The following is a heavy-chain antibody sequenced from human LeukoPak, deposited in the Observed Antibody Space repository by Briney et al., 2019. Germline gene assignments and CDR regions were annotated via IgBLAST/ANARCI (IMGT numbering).Heavy chain of an antibody. D-gene: IGHD3-9*01. CDR2: INHSGST. Sequence: SETLSLTCAVYGGSFSGYYWSWIRQPPGKGLEWIGEINHSGSTNYNPSLKSRVTISVDTSKNQFSLKLSSVTAADTAVYYCARDYDILTGYNAFDYWGQGTLVTVSS. V-gene: IGHV4-34*01. CDR1: GGSFSGYY. J-gene: IGHJ4*02. CDR3: ARDYDILTGYNAFDY.